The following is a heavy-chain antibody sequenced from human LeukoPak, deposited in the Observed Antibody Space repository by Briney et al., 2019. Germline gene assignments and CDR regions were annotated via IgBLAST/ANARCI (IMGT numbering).Heavy chain of an antibody. J-gene: IGHJ3*02. Sequence: GGSLRLSCAASGFTFSTYSMNWVRQAPGKGLEWVSSISSGSSYIYYADSVKGRFTISRDNAKNSLYLQMNSLRAEDTAVYCCARDATVITDIWGQGTMVTVSS. CDR2: ISSGSSYI. CDR1: GFTFSTYS. D-gene: IGHD4-17*01. CDR3: ARDATVITDI. V-gene: IGHV3-21*01.